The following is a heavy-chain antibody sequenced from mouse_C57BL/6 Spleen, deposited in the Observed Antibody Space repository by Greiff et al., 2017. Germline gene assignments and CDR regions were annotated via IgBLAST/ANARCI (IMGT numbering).Heavy chain of an antibody. CDR2: IWGDGST. Sequence: VQVVESGPGLVAPSQSLSITCTVSGFSLTSYGVSWVRQPPGKGLEWLGVIWGDGSTNYHSALISRLSISKDNSKSQVFLKLNSLQTDDTATYYCAKEADYDGGAWFAYWGQGTLVTVSA. D-gene: IGHD2-4*01. CDR1: GFSLTSYG. J-gene: IGHJ3*01. V-gene: IGHV2-3*01. CDR3: AKEADYDGGAWFAY.